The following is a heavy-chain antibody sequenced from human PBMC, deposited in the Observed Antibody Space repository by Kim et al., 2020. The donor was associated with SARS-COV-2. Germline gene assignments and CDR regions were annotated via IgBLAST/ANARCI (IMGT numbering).Heavy chain of an antibody. CDR2: ISERSSYT. CDR1: GFTFRDYY. J-gene: IGHJ3*02. V-gene: IGHV3-11*05. Sequence: GGSLRLSCAASGFTFRDYYMSWIRQAPGKGLEWLSYISERSSYTNYADSVKGRFTISRDNTENSLSLQMNSLRADDTAVYFCARDSHRASRGSCPGDIWGKETMVTVSS. CDR3: ARDSHRASRGSCPGDI. D-gene: IGHD3-10*01.